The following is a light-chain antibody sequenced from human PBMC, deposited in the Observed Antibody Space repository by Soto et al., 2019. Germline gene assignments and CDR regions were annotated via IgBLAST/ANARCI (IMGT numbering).Light chain of an antibody. J-gene: IGKJ5*01. CDR3: KHNGRS. V-gene: IGKV3-20*01. Sequence: DIVFTHSPVTLSFSPVERATLSCRTSESVGSPLLAWYQQKPGQAPRLLIYAASSRATGISDRFSGSGSGTDFTLIINRMDPEDSAVYYCKHNGRSFGQGTRLEIK. CDR1: ESVGSPL. CDR2: AAS.